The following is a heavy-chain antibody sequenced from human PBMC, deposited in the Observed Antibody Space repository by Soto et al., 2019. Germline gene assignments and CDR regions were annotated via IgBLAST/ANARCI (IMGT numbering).Heavy chain of an antibody. J-gene: IGHJ6*03. CDR2: IYPGDSDT. V-gene: IGHV5-51*01. CDR3: ARLEAVPALYYYYMDA. D-gene: IGHD2-2*01. Sequence: GESLKISCKGSGYSFTSYWIGWVRQTPGKGLEWMGIIYPGDSDTRYSPSFQGQVTISADKSISTAYLQWSSLKASDTAMYYCARLEAVPALYYYYMDAWGKGTTVTVSS. CDR1: GYSFTSYW.